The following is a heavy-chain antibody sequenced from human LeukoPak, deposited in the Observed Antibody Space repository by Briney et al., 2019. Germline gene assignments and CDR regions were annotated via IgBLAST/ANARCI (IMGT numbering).Heavy chain of an antibody. CDR2: IDPSDGAT. CDR1: GDTFTSYN. Sequence: ASVKVSCKASGDTFTSYNIQWVRQAPGQGLERMGIIDPSDGATGYAQKFQDRLTMTRDTSTSTAYMDLNSLTSKDTAVYYCARESGHVFDHWGQGTLVTVSS. D-gene: IGHD3-16*01. CDR3: ARESGHVFDH. J-gene: IGHJ4*02. V-gene: IGHV1-46*01.